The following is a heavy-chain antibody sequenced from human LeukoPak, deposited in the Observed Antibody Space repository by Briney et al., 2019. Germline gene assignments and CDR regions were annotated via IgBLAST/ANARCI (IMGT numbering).Heavy chain of an antibody. Sequence: GGSLRLSCAASGFTVSSNYVSWVRQAPGKGLEWVSAISGNTAATFYADSVKGRFTISRDNSKNTLYLQMNSLRAEDTAIYYCAKRGPGSPQSGKYYFDYWGQGTLVTVSS. D-gene: IGHD3-10*01. V-gene: IGHV3-23*01. CDR3: AKRGPGSPQSGKYYFDY. J-gene: IGHJ4*02. CDR1: GFTVSSNY. CDR2: ISGNTAAT.